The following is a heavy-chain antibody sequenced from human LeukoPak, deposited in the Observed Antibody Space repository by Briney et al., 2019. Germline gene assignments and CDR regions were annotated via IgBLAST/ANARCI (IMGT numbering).Heavy chain of an antibody. CDR3: ARVLQYCSGGFCYFDY. CDR1: GYTFTSYG. V-gene: IGHV1-3*01. D-gene: IGHD2-15*01. CDR2: INAGNGNT. J-gene: IGHJ4*02. Sequence: ASVKVSCKASGYTFTSYGISWVRQAPGQRLEWMGWINAGNGNTKYSQKFQGRVTITRDTSASTAYMELSSLRSEDTALYYCARVLQYCSGGFCYFDYWGQGTLVTVSS.